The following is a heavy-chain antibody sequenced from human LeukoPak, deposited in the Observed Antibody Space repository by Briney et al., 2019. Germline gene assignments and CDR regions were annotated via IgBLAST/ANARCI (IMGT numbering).Heavy chain of an antibody. CDR2: ISSSSKYI. J-gene: IGHJ4*02. V-gene: IGHV3-21*01. CDR3: AREPFWSGYYSNLHFDY. D-gene: IGHD3-3*01. CDR1: EFTFSSYN. Sequence: GALRLSCAASEFTFSSYNMNWVRQAPGKGLEWVSYISSSSKYIYYADSVKGRFTISRDNAKNSLYLQMNSLRAEDTAVYYCAREPFWSGYYSNLHFDYWGQGTLVTVSS.